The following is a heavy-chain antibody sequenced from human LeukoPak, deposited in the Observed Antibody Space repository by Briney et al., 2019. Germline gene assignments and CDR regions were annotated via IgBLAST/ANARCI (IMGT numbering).Heavy chain of an antibody. D-gene: IGHD5-12*01. CDR1: GYSISSGYY. V-gene: IGHV4-38-2*02. J-gene: IGHJ3*02. CDR2: IYHSGST. Sequence: SETLSLTCTVSGYSISSGYYWGWIRQPPGKGLEWIGSIYHSGSTYYNPSLKSRVTISVDTSKNQFSLKLSSVTAADTAVYYCARHVSVVATIRGRAFDIWGQGTMVTVSS. CDR3: ARHVSVVATIRGRAFDI.